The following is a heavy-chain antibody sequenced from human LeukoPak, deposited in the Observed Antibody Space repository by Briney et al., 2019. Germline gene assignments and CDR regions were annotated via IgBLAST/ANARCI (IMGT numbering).Heavy chain of an antibody. CDR3: ATLIGDNSFGMDV. CDR2: FDPEDGER. CDR1: GYTRTELS. V-gene: IGHV1-24*01. D-gene: IGHD3-16*01. J-gene: IGHJ6*04. Sequence: ASVKFACKASGYTRTELSMHWVRQAPGKGLEWMGGFDPEDGERIYAQKFQGRLTMTEDTSTDTAYMELSSLRSEDTAVYYCATLIGDNSFGMDVWGKGTTVTVSS.